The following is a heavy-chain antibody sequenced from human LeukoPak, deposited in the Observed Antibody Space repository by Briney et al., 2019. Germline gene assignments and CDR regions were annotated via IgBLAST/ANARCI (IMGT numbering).Heavy chain of an antibody. V-gene: IGHV1-18*01. Sequence: ASVKVSCKASNYTFTTYGITWVRQTPGQGLEWMEWISAYNGNTNYAQKLQGRVTMTTDTSTSTAYMELRSLRSDDTAVYYCARQFHCSSTSCYRLMDYWGQGTLVTVSS. CDR1: NYTFTTYG. CDR2: ISAYNGNT. CDR3: ARQFHCSSTSCYRLMDY. J-gene: IGHJ4*02. D-gene: IGHD2-2*02.